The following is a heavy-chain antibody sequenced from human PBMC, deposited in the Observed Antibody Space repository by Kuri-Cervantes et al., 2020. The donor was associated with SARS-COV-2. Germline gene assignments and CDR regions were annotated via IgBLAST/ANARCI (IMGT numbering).Heavy chain of an antibody. CDR2: ISSSSSYI. V-gene: IGHV3-21*04. D-gene: IGHD3-10*01. CDR3: AKDMVRFYYYYYYMDV. Sequence: GGSLRLSCTASGFTFSSYGMHWVRQAPGKGLEWVSSISSSSSYIYYADSVKGRFTISRDNAKNSLYLQMNSLRTEDTALYYCAKDMVRFYYYYYYMDVWGKGTTVTVSS. CDR1: GFTFSSYG. J-gene: IGHJ6*03.